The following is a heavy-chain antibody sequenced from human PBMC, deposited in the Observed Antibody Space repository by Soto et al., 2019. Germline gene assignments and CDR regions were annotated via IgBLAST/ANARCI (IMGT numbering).Heavy chain of an antibody. CDR2: ISYDGSNK. CDR3: AKDSSSSGFDY. V-gene: IGHV3-30*18. CDR1: GFTFSSYG. Sequence: GGSLRLSCAASGFTFSSYGMHWVRQAPGKGLEWVAVISYDGSNKYYADSVKGRFTISRDNSKNTLYLQMNSLRAEDTAVYYCAKDSSSSGFDYWGQGTLVTV. J-gene: IGHJ4*02. D-gene: IGHD6-6*01.